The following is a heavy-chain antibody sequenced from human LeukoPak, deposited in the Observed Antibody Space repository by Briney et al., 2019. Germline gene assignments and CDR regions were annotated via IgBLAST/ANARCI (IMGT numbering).Heavy chain of an antibody. Sequence: VRSLRLSCAASGFTFSSYGMHWVRQAPGKGLEWVAVISYDGSNKYYADSVKGRFTISRDNSKNTLYLQMNSLRAEDTAVYYCAKLAAAVDDGMDVWGQGTTVTVSS. D-gene: IGHD6-13*01. J-gene: IGHJ6*02. CDR3: AKLAAAVDDGMDV. CDR1: GFTFSSYG. CDR2: ISYDGSNK. V-gene: IGHV3-30*18.